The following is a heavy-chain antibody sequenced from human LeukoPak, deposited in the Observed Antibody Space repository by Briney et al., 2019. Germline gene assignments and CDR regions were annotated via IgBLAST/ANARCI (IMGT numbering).Heavy chain of an antibody. CDR2: ISSSGSTI. CDR1: GFTFSDYY. D-gene: IGHD2-2*02. CDR3: ARGSIVCSSTSCYSSGFDY. J-gene: IGHJ4*02. Sequence: GGSLRLSCAASGFTFSDYYMSWIRQAPGKGLAWVSYISSSGSTIYYADSVKGRFTISRDNAKNSLYLQMNSLRAEDTAVYYCARGSIVCSSTSCYSSGFDYWGQGTLVTVSS. V-gene: IGHV3-11*01.